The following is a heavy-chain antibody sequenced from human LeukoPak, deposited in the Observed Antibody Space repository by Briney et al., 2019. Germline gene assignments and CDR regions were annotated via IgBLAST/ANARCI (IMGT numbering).Heavy chain of an antibody. D-gene: IGHD2-15*01. CDR3: ARATGYCSGGSCYSEPGAFDI. Sequence: SETLSLTCAVYGGSFSGYYWSWIRQPPGKGLEWIGYIYYSGSTNYNPSLKSRVTISVDTSKHQFSLKLSSVTAADTAVYYCARATGYCSGGSCYSEPGAFDIWGQGTMVTVSS. J-gene: IGHJ3*02. V-gene: IGHV4-59*01. CDR1: GGSFSGYY. CDR2: IYYSGST.